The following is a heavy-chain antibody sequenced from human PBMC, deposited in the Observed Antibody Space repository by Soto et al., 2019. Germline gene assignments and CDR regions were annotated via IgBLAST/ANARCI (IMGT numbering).Heavy chain of an antibody. J-gene: IGHJ5*02. V-gene: IGHV4-31*03. CDR2: MYYSGTT. CDR3: ARGNDFRTGWFDT. Sequence: QVQLQESGPGLVKPSQTLSLTCTVSAGSISSGTYYWNWIRQQPGKGLEWIGYMYYSGTTYYNPSLQSRVTISGDTSKNQFSLKLSSVTVADTAVYYCARGNDFRTGWFDTWCQGIMVTVSS. D-gene: IGHD4-4*01. CDR1: AGSISSGTYY.